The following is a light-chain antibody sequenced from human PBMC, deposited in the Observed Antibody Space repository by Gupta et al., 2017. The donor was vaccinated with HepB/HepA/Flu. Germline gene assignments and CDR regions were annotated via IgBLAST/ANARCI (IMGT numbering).Light chain of an antibody. CDR2: YDD. V-gene: IGLV1-36*01. Sequence: SALTPPPSVSDAPRQRVTISCSGSRSNIGDNTVNWYQQPPGQAPKLLIYYDDLLPSGVSDRFSGSKSGTSASLAISGLQSEDEADYYCAAWDDSLNVLVFGGGTKLTVL. J-gene: IGLJ3*02. CDR1: RSNIGDNT. CDR3: AAWDDSLNVLV.